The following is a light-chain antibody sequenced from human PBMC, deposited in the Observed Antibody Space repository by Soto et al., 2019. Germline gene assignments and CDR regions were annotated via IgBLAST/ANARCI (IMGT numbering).Light chain of an antibody. J-gene: IGKJ4*01. CDR3: QQRATWPLS. V-gene: IGKV3-11*01. Sequence: EIVLTQSPATLSLSPGERATLSCRASQSVGSFLAWYQQKPGQAPRLLIYDASNRATGIPARFSGGGSETDFTLTISSLQPEDFVLYYCQQRATWPLSFGGGTKVEVK. CDR1: QSVGSF. CDR2: DAS.